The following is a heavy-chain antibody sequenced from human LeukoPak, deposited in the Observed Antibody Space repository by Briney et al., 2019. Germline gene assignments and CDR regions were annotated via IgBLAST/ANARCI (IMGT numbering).Heavy chain of an antibody. J-gene: IGHJ5*02. CDR2: VYYTRHP. CDR1: GASVTSGGLY. Sequence: SDTLSLTCSVSGASVTSGGLYWGYLHHPPGEGPEWIATVYYTRHPYYHPPLKSRLNISIDTSKNHFSLRLTSVPPTHTAIYHRARQSGSGSLSRPFDPWGEGTLVSVSS. V-gene: IGHV4-39*01. CDR3: ARQSGSGSLSRPFDP. D-gene: IGHD3-10*01.